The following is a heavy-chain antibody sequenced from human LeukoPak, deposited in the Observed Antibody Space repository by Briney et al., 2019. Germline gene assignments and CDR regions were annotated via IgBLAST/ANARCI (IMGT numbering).Heavy chain of an antibody. CDR2: IKQDGSEK. V-gene: IGHV3-7*02. CDR3: ARAGYCSGGSCYFDY. D-gene: IGHD2-15*01. Sequence: PGGSLRLSCAASGFTFSNYWMTWVRQAPGKGLEWVANIKQDGSEKSYVDSVKGRVTISRDNAKNTLYLQMNSLSAEDTAVYYCARAGYCSGGSCYFDYWGQGTQVIVSS. J-gene: IGHJ4*02. CDR1: GFTFSNYW.